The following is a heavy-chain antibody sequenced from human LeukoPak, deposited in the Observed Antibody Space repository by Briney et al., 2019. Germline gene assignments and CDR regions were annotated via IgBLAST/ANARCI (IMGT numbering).Heavy chain of an antibody. Sequence: SETLSLTCTVSGGSISSYCWSWIRQPPGKGLEWIGYIYYSGSTNYNPSLKSRVTISIDTSKNQFSLKLSSVTAADTAVYYCARDNDYGSGTFYQYDYWGQGTLVTVSS. CDR3: ARDNDYGSGTFYQYDY. D-gene: IGHD3-10*01. CDR1: GGSISSYC. V-gene: IGHV4-59*01. CDR2: IYYSGST. J-gene: IGHJ4*02.